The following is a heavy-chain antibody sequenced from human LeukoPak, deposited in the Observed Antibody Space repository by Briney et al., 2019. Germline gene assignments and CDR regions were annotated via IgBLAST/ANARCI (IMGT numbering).Heavy chain of an antibody. J-gene: IGHJ4*02. CDR2: ISGSGGTT. Sequence: GGSLRLSCAASGFTFSNYAMTWVRQAPGKGLEWVSVISGSGGTTYYADSVKGRFTISRSNSKNTLYLQMNGLRPEDTAVYYCARSGNYYDSSGSSGYFDYWGQGTLVTVSS. D-gene: IGHD3-22*01. CDR3: ARSGNYYDSSGSSGYFDY. CDR1: GFTFSNYA. V-gene: IGHV3-23*01.